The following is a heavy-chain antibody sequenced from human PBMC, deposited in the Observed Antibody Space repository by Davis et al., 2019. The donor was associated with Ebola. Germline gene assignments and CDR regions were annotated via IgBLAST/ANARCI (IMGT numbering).Heavy chain of an antibody. D-gene: IGHD5-18*01. V-gene: IGHV7-4-1*02. CDR3: ARGVDTAMVYYYYGMDV. CDR2: INTNTGNP. J-gene: IGHJ6*02. CDR1: GYTFTSYA. Sequence: AASVKVSCKASGYTFTSYAMNWVRQAPGQGLGWMGWINTNTGNPTYAQGFTGRFVFSLDTSVSTAYLQISSLKAEDTAVYYCARGVDTAMVYYYYGMDVWGQGTTVTVSS.